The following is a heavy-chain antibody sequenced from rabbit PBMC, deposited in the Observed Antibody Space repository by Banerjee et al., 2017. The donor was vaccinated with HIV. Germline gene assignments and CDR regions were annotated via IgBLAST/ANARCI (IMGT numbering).Heavy chain of an antibody. D-gene: IGHD7-1*01. Sequence: QEQLVESGGGLVTLGGSLKLSCKASGIDFSDYGISWVRQAPGKGLEWIACINTSSGNTVYATWAKGRLTISKTSWTTVTLQMTSLTAADTATYFCARDFTGVIGWNFNLWGQGTLVTVS. CDR2: INTSSGNT. CDR3: ARDFTGVIGWNFNL. CDR1: GIDFSDYG. V-gene: IGHV1S45*01. J-gene: IGHJ4*01.